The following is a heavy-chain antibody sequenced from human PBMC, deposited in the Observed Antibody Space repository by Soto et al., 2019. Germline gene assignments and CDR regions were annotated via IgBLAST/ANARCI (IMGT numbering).Heavy chain of an antibody. J-gene: IGHJ5*02. CDR3: GRDVGYCRGGTGQREWFDT. Sequence: QVQLVQSGAEVKKPGTSVKVSCTASGYTFSSHGISWVRQAPGQGLQWIGWVSGDNGNTNYAQRLQGRVTMTTDTTTKPGHKDLRSLSSADTAVYYCGRDVGYCRGGTGQREWFDTWGQGTLVIVSS. D-gene: IGHD2-15*01. V-gene: IGHV1-18*01. CDR2: VSGDNGNT. CDR1: GYTFSSHG.